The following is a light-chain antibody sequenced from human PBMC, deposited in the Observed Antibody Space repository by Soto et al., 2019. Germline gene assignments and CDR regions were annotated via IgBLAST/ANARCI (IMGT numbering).Light chain of an antibody. CDR1: TGAVTSGHY. J-gene: IGLJ2*01. V-gene: IGLV7-46*01. Sequence: QAVVTQEPSLTVSPGGTVTLTCGSTTGAVTSGHYPYWFQQKPGQAPRTLISDTSNKHSWTPARFSGSLLGGKAALTLSGAQPEDEADYYCLVSLGGARVFGGGTKVTVL. CDR3: LVSLGGARV. CDR2: DTS.